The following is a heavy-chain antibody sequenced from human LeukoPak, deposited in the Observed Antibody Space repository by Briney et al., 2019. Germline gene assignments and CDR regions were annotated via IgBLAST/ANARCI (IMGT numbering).Heavy chain of an antibody. Sequence: GSVNVSCTASGYAFTSYGISWVRQAPGQGLEWMGWISAYNGNTNYAQTLQGRVTMTTHTSTSTAYMELRSLRSDDTAVYYCAVDYGSGSYYTIDYWGQGTLVTVSS. D-gene: IGHD3-10*01. CDR1: GYAFTSYG. CDR2: ISAYNGNT. J-gene: IGHJ4*02. V-gene: IGHV1-18*04. CDR3: AVDYGSGSYYTIDY.